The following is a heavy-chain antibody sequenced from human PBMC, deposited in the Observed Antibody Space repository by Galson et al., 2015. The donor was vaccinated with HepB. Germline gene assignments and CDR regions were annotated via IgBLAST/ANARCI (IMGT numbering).Heavy chain of an antibody. Sequence: LRLSCAASGFSFSTYTMNWVRQASGKGLEWVASISTTANHIYYAGSVQGRFTISRDNAKNSLYLQLSSLRAEDTAVYYCAKDTPNPPARGWSYFDLWGQGTLVTVSS. D-gene: IGHD2-15*01. CDR3: AKDTPNPPARGWSYFDL. J-gene: IGHJ4*02. CDR1: GFSFSTYT. CDR2: ISTTANHI. V-gene: IGHV3-21*01.